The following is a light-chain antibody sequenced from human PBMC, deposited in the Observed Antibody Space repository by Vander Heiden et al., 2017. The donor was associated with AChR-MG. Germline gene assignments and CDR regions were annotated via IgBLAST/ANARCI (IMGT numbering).Light chain of an antibody. CDR1: QTVSSNY. CDR3: QQYGSSPLT. CDR2: GAS. Sequence: EVVLTQSPGTLSLSPGERATLSCRASQTVSSNYLAWYQQKPEQAPRLLIYGASSRATGIPDTFSGSGSGRDFTLTISRLGPEDFAVYYCQQYGSSPLTFGGGTKVEIK. J-gene: IGKJ4*01. V-gene: IGKV3-20*01.